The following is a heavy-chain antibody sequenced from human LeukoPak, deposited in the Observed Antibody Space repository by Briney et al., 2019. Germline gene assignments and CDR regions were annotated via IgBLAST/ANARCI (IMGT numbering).Heavy chain of an antibody. J-gene: IGHJ5*02. CDR1: GYTFTGYY. V-gene: IGHV1-2*02. CDR3: ARAANLGYCGSTSCYKINNWFDP. Sequence: ASVKVSCKASGYTFTGYYMHWVRQAPGQGLEWMGWTNPNSGGTNYAQKFQGRVTMTRDTSISTAYMELSRLRSDDTAVYYCARAANLGYCGSTSCYKINNWFDPWGQGTLVTVSS. D-gene: IGHD2-2*02. CDR2: TNPNSGGT.